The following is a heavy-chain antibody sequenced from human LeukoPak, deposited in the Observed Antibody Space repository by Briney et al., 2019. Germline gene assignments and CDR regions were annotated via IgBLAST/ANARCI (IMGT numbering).Heavy chain of an antibody. CDR3: ARWGHFDTSGYFVVDY. D-gene: IGHD3-22*01. Sequence: PSETLSLTCSISDGSISSYYWTWIRQSPGKGLEWIGHIHYSGSTHYNPSLQSRVSISIDTSKNHFSLKLRSVTAVDTAVYYCARWGHFDTSGYFVVDYWGQGTLVTVSS. J-gene: IGHJ4*02. CDR2: IHYSGST. V-gene: IGHV4-59*01. CDR1: DGSISSYY.